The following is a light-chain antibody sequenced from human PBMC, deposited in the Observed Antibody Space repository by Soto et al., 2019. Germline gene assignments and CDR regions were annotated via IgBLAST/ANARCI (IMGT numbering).Light chain of an antibody. CDR1: QAISNY. CDR3: QQYDNLPPYT. CDR2: DAS. J-gene: IGKJ2*01. Sequence: DIQMTQSPSSLSASVGDRVTITCQASQAISNYLNWYQQKPGKAPKLLIYDASNLETGVPSRFSGSGSGTDFTFTISSLQPEDIATYSCQQYDNLPPYTFGQGTKLEIK. V-gene: IGKV1-33*01.